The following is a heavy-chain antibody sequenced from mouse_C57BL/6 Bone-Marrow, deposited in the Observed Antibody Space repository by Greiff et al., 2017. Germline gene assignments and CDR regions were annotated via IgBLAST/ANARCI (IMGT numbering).Heavy chain of an antibody. CDR3: ARERQLRLRRYYCDY. CDR1: GYSITSGDY. CDR2: RSYDGCN. Sequence: DVQLEESGPGLVKPSQSLSLTCSVTGYSITSGDYWNWLRPFPGKKLEWTGYRSYDGCNNYNPSLKNRISITRDKSKNQFFLKLNSVTTEDTATXFCARERQLRLRRYYCDYWGQGTSLTVSS. D-gene: IGHD3-2*02. J-gene: IGHJ2*02. V-gene: IGHV3-6*01.